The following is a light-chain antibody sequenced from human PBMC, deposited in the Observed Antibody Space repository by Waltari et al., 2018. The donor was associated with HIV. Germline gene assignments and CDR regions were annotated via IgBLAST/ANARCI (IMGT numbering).Light chain of an antibody. CDR2: RHN. CDR3: AAWDDSLSGPV. J-gene: IGLJ3*02. CDR1: TSNIGNNY. V-gene: IGLV1-47*01. Sequence: QSVLTQPPSASGTPGPRATISCTGGTSNIGNNYVSSYQHLPGTAPKLLIYRHNQRPSGVPDRFSGSKSGTSASLAISGLRSEDEADYYCAAWDDSLSGPVFGGGTKLTVL.